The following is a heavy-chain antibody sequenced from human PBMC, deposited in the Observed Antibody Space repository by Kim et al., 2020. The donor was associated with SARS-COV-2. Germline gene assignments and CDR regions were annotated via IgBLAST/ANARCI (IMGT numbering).Heavy chain of an antibody. V-gene: IGHV3-48*04. CDR1: GFTFSTYS. J-gene: IGHJ4*02. Sequence: GGSLRLSCAASGFTFSTYSMNWVRQAPGKGLEWVSYISSSSSTIYYADSVKGRFTISRDNAKNSLYLQMNSLRAEDTAVYYCAREGGMVRGVIYYFDCWGQGTLVTVSS. CDR2: ISSSSSTI. D-gene: IGHD3-10*01. CDR3: AREGGMVRGVIYYFDC.